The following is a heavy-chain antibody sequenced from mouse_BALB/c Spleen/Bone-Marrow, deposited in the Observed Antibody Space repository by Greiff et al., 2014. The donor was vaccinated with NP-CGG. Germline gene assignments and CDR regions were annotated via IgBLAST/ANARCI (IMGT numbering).Heavy chain of an antibody. Sequence: QVQLKQSGPELVRPGVSGKIFCKGSGYTFTDYAMHWGKQSHAKSLEWIGVISTFSGNTNYNQKFKGKATMTVDKSSSTAYMELARLTSEDSAIYYCARETGRGYFDYWGQGTTLTVSS. CDR3: ARETGRGYFDY. D-gene: IGHD4-1*01. CDR2: ISTFSGNT. CDR1: GYTFTDYA. J-gene: IGHJ2*01. V-gene: IGHV1-67*01.